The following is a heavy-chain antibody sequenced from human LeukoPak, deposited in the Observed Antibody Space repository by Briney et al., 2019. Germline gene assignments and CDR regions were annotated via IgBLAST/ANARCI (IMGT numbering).Heavy chain of an antibody. CDR2: ITGSGSRT. Sequence: QPGGSLRLSCAASGFTFSSYAVSWVRRAPGKGLEWVSTITGSGSRTYYAVSVKGRFTISGDNSKNTLYLQMSSLRAEDTAIYYCAKAQRCTSDLGHWGRGTLVTVSS. J-gene: IGHJ4*02. D-gene: IGHD2-2*01. CDR3: AKAQRCTSDLGH. V-gene: IGHV3-23*01. CDR1: GFTFSSYA.